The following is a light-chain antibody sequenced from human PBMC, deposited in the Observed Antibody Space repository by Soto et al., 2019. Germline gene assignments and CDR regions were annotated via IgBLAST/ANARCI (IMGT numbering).Light chain of an antibody. V-gene: IGKV3-20*01. J-gene: IGKJ1*01. CDR2: GAS. CDR1: QSVSSNF. CDR3: QQYGSSPGT. Sequence: EIVLTQSPGTLSLSPGQRATLSCRASQSVSSNFLAWYQEKPGQAPRLLIYGASSRATGIPDRFSGSGSGTGFTLTISRLEPEDFAVYYCQQYGSSPGTFGQGTKVEVK.